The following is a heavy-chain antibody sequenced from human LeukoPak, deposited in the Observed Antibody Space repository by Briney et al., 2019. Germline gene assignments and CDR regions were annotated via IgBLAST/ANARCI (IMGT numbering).Heavy chain of an antibody. D-gene: IGHD6-13*01. CDR1: GGSISSYY. CDR3: ASIAAADFRFDP. Sequence: SETLSLTCTVSGGSISSYYWSWIRQPPGKGLEWIGYIYTSGSTNYNPSLKSRVTISVDTSKNQFSLKLNSVTAADTAVYYCASIAAADFRFDPWGQGTLVTVSS. CDR2: IYTSGST. J-gene: IGHJ5*02. V-gene: IGHV4-4*09.